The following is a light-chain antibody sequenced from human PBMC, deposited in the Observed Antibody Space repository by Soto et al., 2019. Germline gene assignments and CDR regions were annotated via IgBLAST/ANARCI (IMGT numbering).Light chain of an antibody. CDR1: QSVSSSS. CDR3: QRYGSSHLIT. Sequence: ETVLTQSPGTLSLSPGERATLSCRASQSVSSSSLAWYQRRPGQPPRLLIYGTSSRATGITDSFSGSGSGTDFTLPISRLETADFAVYFCQRYGSSHLITFGQGTRLEIK. V-gene: IGKV3-20*01. J-gene: IGKJ5*01. CDR2: GTS.